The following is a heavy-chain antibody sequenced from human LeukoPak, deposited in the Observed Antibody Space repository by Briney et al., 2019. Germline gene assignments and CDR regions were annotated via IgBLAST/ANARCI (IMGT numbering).Heavy chain of an antibody. Sequence: ASVTVSCTASGYTFTSYGISWVRQAPGQGLEWMGWISAYNGNTNYAQKLQGRVTMTTDTSTSTAYMELRSLRSDDTAVYYCARDYYDSSGRPGPSDYWGQGTLVTVSS. CDR3: ARDYYDSSGRPGPSDY. J-gene: IGHJ4*02. V-gene: IGHV1-18*01. D-gene: IGHD3-22*01. CDR2: ISAYNGNT. CDR1: GYTFTSYG.